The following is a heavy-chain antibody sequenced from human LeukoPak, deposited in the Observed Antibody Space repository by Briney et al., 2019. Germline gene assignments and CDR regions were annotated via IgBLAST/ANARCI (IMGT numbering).Heavy chain of an antibody. D-gene: IGHD3-10*01. J-gene: IGHJ4*02. Sequence: ASVKVSSKASGYTFTSYGISWVRQAPGQGLEWMGWISAYNGNTNYAKNLQGRVTMTTDTSTSTAHMELRSLRSGDTAVYYCARQRRVLKRGGSGYYGSGSYSIAYYFDYWGQGTLVTVS. CDR3: ARQRRVLKRGGSGYYGSGSYSIAYYFDY. CDR2: ISAYNGNT. V-gene: IGHV1-18*04. CDR1: GYTFTSYG.